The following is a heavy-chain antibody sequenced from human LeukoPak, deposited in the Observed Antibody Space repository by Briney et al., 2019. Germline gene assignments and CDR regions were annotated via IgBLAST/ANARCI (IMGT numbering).Heavy chain of an antibody. CDR2: IYSGGST. CDR1: GLTVSNNY. V-gene: IGHV3-66*02. CDR3: ARDLRPNRYFDY. D-gene: IGHD4-17*01. Sequence: PGGSLRLSCAASGLTVSNNYMSWVRQAPGKGLDWVSGIYSGGSTYYSDSVKGRFTISRDNSKNTLYLQMNSLRAEDTAVYYCARDLRPNRYFDYWGQGTLVTVSS. J-gene: IGHJ4*02.